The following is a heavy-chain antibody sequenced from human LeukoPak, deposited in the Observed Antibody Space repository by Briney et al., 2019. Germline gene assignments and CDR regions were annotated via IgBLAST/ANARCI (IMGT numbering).Heavy chain of an antibody. D-gene: IGHD6-13*01. J-gene: IGHJ4*02. CDR2: INHSGSA. CDR1: GGSFSGYY. CDR3: ARGPRVSDEYSSSWYLNY. V-gene: IGHV4-34*01. Sequence: PSETLSLPCAVYGGSFSGYYWSWIRQPPGKGLEWIGEINHSGSANYNPSLKSRVTISVDTSKNQFSLKLSSVTAADTAVYYCARGPRVSDEYSSSWYLNYWGQGPVHTVSS.